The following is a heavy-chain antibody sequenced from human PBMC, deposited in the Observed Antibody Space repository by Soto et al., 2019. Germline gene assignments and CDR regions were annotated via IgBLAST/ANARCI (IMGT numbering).Heavy chain of an antibody. Sequence: LRLSCAASGFSFRDYDMHWVRQRKGKGLEWVSALGAARDPYYVGSVKGRFSVSRDNAQNSLFLQMNNLRVDDTAVYFCARAYLGRLPRRADYYYAMDVWGRGTTVTVSS. J-gene: IGHJ6*02. D-gene: IGHD1-26*01. V-gene: IGHV3-13*05. CDR3: ARAYLGRLPRRADYYYAMDV. CDR2: LGAARDP. CDR1: GFSFRDYD.